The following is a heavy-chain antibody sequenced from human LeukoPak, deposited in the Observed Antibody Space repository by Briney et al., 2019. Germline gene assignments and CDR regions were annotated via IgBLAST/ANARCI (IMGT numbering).Heavy chain of an antibody. Sequence: PGRSLRLSSTASGVTFGAYAISWVRQAPGKGLEWVGFIRSKAYGGTTEYAASVKGRFTISRDDSKSIAYLQMNSPTTEYIPVNYGTRVVISSSFDYWGQGTLVTVSS. CDR2: IRSKAYGGTT. V-gene: IGHV3-49*04. D-gene: IGHD6-6*01. J-gene: IGHJ4*02. CDR3: TRVVISSSFDY. CDR1: GVTFGAYA.